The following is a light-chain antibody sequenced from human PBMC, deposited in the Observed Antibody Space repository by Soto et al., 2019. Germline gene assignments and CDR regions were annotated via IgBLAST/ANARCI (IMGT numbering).Light chain of an antibody. V-gene: IGKV1-5*03. J-gene: IGKJ1*01. CDR2: KAS. CDR3: QQYNSFSWT. CDR1: QSVSNW. Sequence: DIQMTQSPSTLSASVGDRVTITCRTSQSVSNWLAWYQQKPGKAPKLLIYKASSSESGVPSRFSGSGSGTEFTLTISSLQPDDFATYYCQQYNSFSWTFGQGTKVEIK.